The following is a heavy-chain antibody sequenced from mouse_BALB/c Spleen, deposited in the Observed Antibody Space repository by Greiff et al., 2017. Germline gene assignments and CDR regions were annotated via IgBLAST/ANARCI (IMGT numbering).Heavy chain of an antibody. CDR2: ISSGSSTI. V-gene: IGHV5-17*02. CDR3: ASSFYEGYPAGFAY. J-gene: IGHJ3*01. Sequence: EVQLVESGGGLVQPGGSRKLSCAASGFTFSSFGMHWVRQAPEKGLEWVAYISSGSSTIYYADTVKGRFTISRDNPKNTLFLQMTSLRSEDTAMYYCASSFYEGYPAGFAYWGQGTLVTVSA. D-gene: IGHD2-3*01. CDR1: GFTFSSFG.